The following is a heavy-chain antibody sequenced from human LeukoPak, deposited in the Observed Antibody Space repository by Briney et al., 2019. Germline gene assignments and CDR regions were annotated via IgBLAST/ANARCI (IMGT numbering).Heavy chain of an antibody. Sequence: PSETLSLTCTVSGGSISSYYWSWIRQPPGKGLEWIGYIYYSGSTNYNPSLTSRVTISVDTSKNQSSLKLSSVTAADTAAYYCASSYCGGGCYSYFDYWGQGTLVTVSS. J-gene: IGHJ4*02. CDR1: GGSISSYY. D-gene: IGHD2-21*02. CDR2: IYYSGST. CDR3: ASSYCGGGCYSYFDY. V-gene: IGHV4-59*01.